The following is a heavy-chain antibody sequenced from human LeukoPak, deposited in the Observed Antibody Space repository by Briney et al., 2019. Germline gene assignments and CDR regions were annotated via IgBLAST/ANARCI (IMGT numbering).Heavy chain of an antibody. J-gene: IGHJ4*02. CDR1: GGSITSGDYY. CDR3: ARVEDGDYAAD. D-gene: IGHD4-17*01. Sequence: SQTLSLTCTVSGGSITSGDYYWSWIRQPPGKGLEWIGYIYYSGSTYYNPSLKSRVTISVDTSKNQFSLKPSSVTAADTAVYYCARVEDGDYAADWGQGTLVTVSS. CDR2: IYYSGST. V-gene: IGHV4-30-4*01.